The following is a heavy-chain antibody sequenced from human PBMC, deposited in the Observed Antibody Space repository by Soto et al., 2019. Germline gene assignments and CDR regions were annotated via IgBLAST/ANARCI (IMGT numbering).Heavy chain of an antibody. D-gene: IGHD3-22*01. J-gene: IGHJ4*02. CDR1: GGSISSGGYY. Sequence: VQLQESGPGLVKPSQTLSLTCTVSGGSISSGGYYWSWIRQHPGKGLEWIGYIYYSGSTYYNPSLKSRVSISVDTSKNQLSLKLSSVTAADTAVYYCARGRRAYYDSSGPRIDYWGQGTLVTVSS. CDR3: ARGRRAYYDSSGPRIDY. CDR2: IYYSGST. V-gene: IGHV4-31*03.